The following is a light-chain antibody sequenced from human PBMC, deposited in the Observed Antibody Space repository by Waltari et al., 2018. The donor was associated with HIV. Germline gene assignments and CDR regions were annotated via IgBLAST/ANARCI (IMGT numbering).Light chain of an antibody. V-gene: IGKV2-28*01. Sequence: DIVMTQSPLSLSVTPGEPASSSCRASRSLLHSHAHNYLDWYLQKPGQSPQLLIYLGSHRASGVPDRLSGRRSGTDFTLKIRSVEAEDVGLYYCMQAPQPPPFTLGPGNNVDL. J-gene: IGKJ3*01. CDR1: RSLLHSHAHNY. CDR2: LGS. CDR3: MQAPQPPPFT.